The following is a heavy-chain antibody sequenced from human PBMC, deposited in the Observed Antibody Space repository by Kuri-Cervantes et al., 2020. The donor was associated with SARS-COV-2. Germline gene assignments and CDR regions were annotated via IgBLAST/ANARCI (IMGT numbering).Heavy chain of an antibody. J-gene: IGHJ4*02. CDR1: GFTFSGHW. CDR2: INPDGSYT. D-gene: IGHD6-19*01. Sequence: GGSLRLSCAASGFTFSGHWIHWVRQAPGKGLVWVSRINPDGSYTNNADSVKGRFTLSRDNAKNMLFLQMNSLRAEDSAVYYCARDADGGWFSGDSWGQGTLVTVSS. CDR3: ARDADGGWFSGDS. V-gene: IGHV3-74*01.